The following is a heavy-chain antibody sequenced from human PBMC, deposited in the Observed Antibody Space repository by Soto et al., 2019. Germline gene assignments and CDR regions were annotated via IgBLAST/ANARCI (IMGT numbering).Heavy chain of an antibody. Sequence: ASVKVSCKASGYTFTSYDINWVRQATGQGLEWMGWMNPNSGNTGYAQKFQGRVTMTRNTSISTAYMELSSLRSEDTAVYYCARSPYCSSTSCQVFDPWGQGTLVTVSS. CDR1: GYTFTSYD. CDR2: MNPNSGNT. V-gene: IGHV1-8*01. J-gene: IGHJ5*02. CDR3: ARSPYCSSTSCQVFDP. D-gene: IGHD2-2*01.